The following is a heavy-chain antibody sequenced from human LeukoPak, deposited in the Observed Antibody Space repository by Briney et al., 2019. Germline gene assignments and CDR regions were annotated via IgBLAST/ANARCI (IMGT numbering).Heavy chain of an antibody. V-gene: IGHV4-4*07. D-gene: IGHD2-15*01. J-gene: IGHJ3*02. CDR3: ARGRYCSADICSGGDAFDI. CDR2: IYTRGST. Sequence: SETLSLTCTASGGSINNYYWSWIRQPAGKGLEWIGRIYTRGSTNYNPSLKSRVTMSVDTSKNQFSLKLSSVAAADTAVYYCARGRYCSADICSGGDAFDIWGQGTMVSVSS. CDR1: GGSINNYY.